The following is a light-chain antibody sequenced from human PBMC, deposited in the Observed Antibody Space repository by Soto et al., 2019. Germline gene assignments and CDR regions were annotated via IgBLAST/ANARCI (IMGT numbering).Light chain of an antibody. CDR3: QQYNYWPPFT. CDR2: DAS. V-gene: IGKV3-15*01. J-gene: IGKJ3*01. CDR1: QSLSTN. Sequence: EIVMTQSPATLSVSPRERATLSCRASQSLSTNLAWYQQKPGQAPRLLIYDASTRATGIPARFGGSGSGAEFTLTISSLQSADFAVYYCQQYNYWPPFTFGPGTKVDIK.